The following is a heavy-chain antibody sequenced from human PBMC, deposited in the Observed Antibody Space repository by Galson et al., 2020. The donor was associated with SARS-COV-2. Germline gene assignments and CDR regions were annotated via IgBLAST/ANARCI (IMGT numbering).Heavy chain of an antibody. J-gene: IGHJ5*02. CDR3: ARGSGWWWFDP. CDR1: GGSISSYY. D-gene: IGHD6-19*01. Sequence: SETLSLTCTVPGGSISSYYWTWNRKHPGQGPEWNGYIYFTGSTYYNPTLNSRVTITVDTSKNQFSLSLISLTAADTAVSYCARGSGWWWFDPWGKGSLVTVSS. CDR2: IYFTGST. V-gene: IGHV4-59*01.